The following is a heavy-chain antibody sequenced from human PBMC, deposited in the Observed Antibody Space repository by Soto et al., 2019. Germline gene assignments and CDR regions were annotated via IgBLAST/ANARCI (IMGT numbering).Heavy chain of an antibody. V-gene: IGHV4-39*01. D-gene: IGHD1-26*01. Sequence: SETLSLTCSVSGGSISSGDYYWAWIRQPPGEGLEWIGSIYHTGNAYYNPSLKSRVTIFVDTSKNQFSLKLSSVTAADTAVYYCARRYGGNLDYWGQGTLVTVSS. CDR3: ARRYGGNLDY. CDR2: IYHTGNA. J-gene: IGHJ4*02. CDR1: GGSISSGDYY.